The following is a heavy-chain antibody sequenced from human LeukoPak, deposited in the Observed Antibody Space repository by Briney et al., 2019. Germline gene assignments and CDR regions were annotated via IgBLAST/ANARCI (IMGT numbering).Heavy chain of an antibody. CDR3: ARALWTYGSRSYYYYYYMDV. CDR2: IYYSGST. J-gene: IGHJ6*03. V-gene: IGHV4-59*01. CDR1: GGSISSYY. D-gene: IGHD3-10*01. Sequence: SETLSLTCTVSGGSISSYYWSWIRQPPGKGLEWIGYIYYSGSTNYNPSLKSRVTISVDTSKNQFSLKLSSVTAADTAVYYCARALWTYGSRSYYYYYYMDVWGKGTTVTVSS.